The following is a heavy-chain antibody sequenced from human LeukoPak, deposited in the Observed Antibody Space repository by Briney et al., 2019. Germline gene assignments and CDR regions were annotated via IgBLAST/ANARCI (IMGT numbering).Heavy chain of an antibody. CDR3: ASADSSSLSWFDP. CDR2: ISSSSSYI. J-gene: IGHJ5*02. CDR1: GFTFSSYA. D-gene: IGHD6-13*01. V-gene: IGHV3-21*01. Sequence: GGSLRLSCAASGFTFSSYAMSWVRQAPGKGLEWVSSISSSSSYIYYADSVKGRFTISRDNAKNSLYLQMNSLRAEDTAVYYCASADSSSLSWFDPWGQGTLVTVSS.